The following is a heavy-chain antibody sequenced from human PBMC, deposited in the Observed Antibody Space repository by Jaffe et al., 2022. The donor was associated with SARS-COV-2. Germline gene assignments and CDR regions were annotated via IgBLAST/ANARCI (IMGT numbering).Heavy chain of an antibody. J-gene: IGHJ4*02. CDR2: IRPDEGEK. V-gene: IGHV3-7*01. CDR3: VRDVDGGYFDY. Sequence: EVQLVESGGGLVQPGGSLRLSCAASGLTFSNYWMAWVRQAPGKGLEWVANIRPDEGEKFYVDSVKGRFAVSRDNAQNSLFLQMNSLRAEDTAVYYCVRDVDGGYFDYWGQGTLVTVSS. CDR1: GLTFSNYW. D-gene: IGHD4-17*01.